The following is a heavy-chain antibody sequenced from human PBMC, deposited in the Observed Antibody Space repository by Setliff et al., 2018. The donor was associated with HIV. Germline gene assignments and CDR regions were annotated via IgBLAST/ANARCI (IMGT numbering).Heavy chain of an antibody. CDR2: ISPDGSER. J-gene: IGHJ4*02. Sequence: PGGSLRLSCSTSSFNFRDSWMSWLRLAPGKGLEWVANISPDGSERYYVDSVRGRFTVSRDNAKNSLYLQMSSMRAEDMAVYYCAKDGSGWSQHWGQGTTSGWGQGPLVTVSS. V-gene: IGHV3-7*01. CDR1: SFNFRDSW. CDR3: AKDGSGWSQHWGQGTTSG. D-gene: IGHD6-19*01.